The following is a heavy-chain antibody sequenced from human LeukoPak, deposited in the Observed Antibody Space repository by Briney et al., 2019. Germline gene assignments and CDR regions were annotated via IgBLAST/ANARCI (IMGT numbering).Heavy chain of an antibody. CDR2: ISGSGSTT. D-gene: IGHD2-2*01. J-gene: IGHJ4*02. CDR3: AKAHCSRTSCSRAEY. Sequence: PGGSLRLSCAASGFTFSSSDMSWVRQAPGKGLEWVSAISGSGSTTFYADSVKGRFTISRDNSRNTLYLQMNSLRAEDTAVYFCAKAHCSRTSCSRAEYWGQGTLVTVSS. CDR1: GFTFSSSD. V-gene: IGHV3-23*01.